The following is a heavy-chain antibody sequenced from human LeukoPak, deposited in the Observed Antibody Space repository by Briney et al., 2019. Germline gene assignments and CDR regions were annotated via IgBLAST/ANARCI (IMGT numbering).Heavy chain of an antibody. Sequence: GGSLRLSCAASGFTFSSYAMYWVRQAPGKGLEWVAVISYDGSNKYYADSVKGRFTISRDNSKNTLYLQMNSLRAEDTAVYYCAKDHGLVLWFGELPWDDAFDIWGQGTMVTVSS. CDR3: AKDHGLVLWFGELPWDDAFDI. CDR1: GFTFSSYA. CDR2: ISYDGSNK. V-gene: IGHV3-30-3*01. D-gene: IGHD3-10*01. J-gene: IGHJ3*02.